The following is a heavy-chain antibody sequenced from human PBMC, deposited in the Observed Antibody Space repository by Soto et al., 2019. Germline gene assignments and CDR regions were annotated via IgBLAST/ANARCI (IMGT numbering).Heavy chain of an antibody. D-gene: IGHD3-22*01. J-gene: IGHJ6*02. CDR2: ISSSSSYI. CDR3: ARYDSSGYYWPYYYYGMDV. V-gene: IGHV3-21*01. Sequence: GGSLRLSCAASGFTFSTYSMNWVRQAPGKGLEWVSSISSSSSYIYYADSVKGRFTISRDNAKNSLYLQMNSLRAEDTAVYFFARYDSSGYYWPYYYYGMDVWGQGTTVTVSS. CDR1: GFTFSTYS.